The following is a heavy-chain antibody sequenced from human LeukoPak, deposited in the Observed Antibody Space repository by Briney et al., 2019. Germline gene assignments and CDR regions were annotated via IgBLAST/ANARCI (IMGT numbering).Heavy chain of an antibody. CDR3: ARDVPRTSGP. Sequence: GGSLRLSCAASGFTFSSEWMHWVRQAPGRGLVWISHIDGNGRTTNYGDSVRGRFTVSRDNAKNTLYLQMNSLRAEDTAVYYCARDVPRTSGPWGQGTLVTVSS. D-gene: IGHD3-10*01. V-gene: IGHV3-74*01. CDR2: IDGNGRTT. CDR1: GFTFSSEW. J-gene: IGHJ5*02.